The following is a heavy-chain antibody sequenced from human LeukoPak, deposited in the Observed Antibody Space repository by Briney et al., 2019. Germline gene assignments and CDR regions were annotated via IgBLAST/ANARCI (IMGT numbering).Heavy chain of an antibody. Sequence: SETLSLTCTVSGDSVSSDSYYWSWIRQPPGKGLEWIGYIYYSVTTNYNPSLKSRVTISIDTSKNQFSLRLSSVTAADTAVYYCARDVYCINGVCYSAFDIWGQGTMVTVSS. J-gene: IGHJ3*02. D-gene: IGHD2-8*01. CDR3: ARDVYCINGVCYSAFDI. V-gene: IGHV4-61*01. CDR2: IYYSVTT. CDR1: GDSVSSDSYY.